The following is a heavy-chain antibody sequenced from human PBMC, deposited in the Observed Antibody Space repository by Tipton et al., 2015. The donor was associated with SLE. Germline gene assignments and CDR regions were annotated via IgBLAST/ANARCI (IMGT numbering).Heavy chain of an antibody. J-gene: IGHJ2*01. CDR3: ARGGTTVTAKVGLAYWYFDL. CDR1: GGSFSGYY. D-gene: IGHD4-17*01. Sequence: TLSLTCAVYGGSFSGYYWSWIRQPPGKGLEWIGEINHSGSTNYNPSLKSRVTISVDTSNNQFSLKLSSVTAADTAVYYCARGGTTVTAKVGLAYWYFDLWGRGTLVTVSS. CDR2: INHSGST. V-gene: IGHV4-34*01.